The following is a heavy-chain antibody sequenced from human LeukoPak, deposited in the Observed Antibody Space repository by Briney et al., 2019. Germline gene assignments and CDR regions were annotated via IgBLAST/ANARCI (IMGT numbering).Heavy chain of an antibody. CDR3: AKVGVAQFDY. J-gene: IGHJ4*02. D-gene: IGHD3-16*01. V-gene: IGHV1-2*02. CDR1: GYTFTGYY. CDR2: INPNSGGT. Sequence: ASVKLSCKASGYTFTGYYMHWVRQAPGQGLEWMGWINPNSGGTDYAQKFQGRVTMTRDTSINTAYMELSRVRSDDTAVYYCAKVGVAQFDYWGQGTLVTVSS.